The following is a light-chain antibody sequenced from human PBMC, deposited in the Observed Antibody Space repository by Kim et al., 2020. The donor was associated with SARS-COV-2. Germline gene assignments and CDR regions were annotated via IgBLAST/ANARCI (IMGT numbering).Light chain of an antibody. CDR3: HQYGSSPRT. J-gene: IGKJ5*01. CDR1: QSVTNSY. Sequence: SPGERATLSCRASQSVTNSYLAWYQQKPGQAPRLLIYGASSRATGIPDRFSGSGSGTDFTLTISRLEPEDFAFYYCHQYGSSPRTFGQGTRLEIK. V-gene: IGKV3-20*01. CDR2: GAS.